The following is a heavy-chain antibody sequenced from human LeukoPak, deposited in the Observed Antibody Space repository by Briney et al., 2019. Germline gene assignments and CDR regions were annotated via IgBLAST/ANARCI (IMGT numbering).Heavy chain of an antibody. D-gene: IGHD5/OR15-5a*01. J-gene: IGHJ4*02. V-gene: IGHV3-30*18. CDR1: GFTFSSYV. CDR2: ISYDESNK. CDR3: PKDLYAGVDY. Sequence: PGGSLRLSCAASGFTFSSYVMHWVRQAPGKGLEWVAVISYDESNKYYADSVKGRFTISRDNSKNTLYLQMISLRAEYTAVYYCPKDLYAGVDYWGQGTLVTVSS.